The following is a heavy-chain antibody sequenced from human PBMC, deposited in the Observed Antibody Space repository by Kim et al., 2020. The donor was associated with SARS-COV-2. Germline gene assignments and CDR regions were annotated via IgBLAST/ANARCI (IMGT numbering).Heavy chain of an antibody. J-gene: IGHJ6*02. CDR1: GFTVSSNY. CDR2: IYSGGST. CDR3: ARPIVVANRGMDV. V-gene: IGHV3-53*01. D-gene: IGHD1-26*01. Sequence: GGSLRLSCAASGFTVSSNYMSWVRQAPGKGLEWVSLIYSGGSTYYADSVKGRFTISRDNSKNTLYLQMTSLRAEDTAVYYCARPIVVANRGMDVWGQGTTVTGSS.